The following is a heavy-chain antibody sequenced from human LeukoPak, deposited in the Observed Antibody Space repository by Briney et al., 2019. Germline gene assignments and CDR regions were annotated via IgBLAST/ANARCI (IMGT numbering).Heavy chain of an antibody. CDR3: ARDGYYYDSSGYFVLDY. Sequence: PSETLSLTCTVSGGSISSHYWSWIRQPPGKGLEWIGYIYYSGSTNYNPSLKSRVTISVDTSKNQFSLKLSSVTAADTAVYYCARDGYYYDSSGYFVLDYWGQGTLVTVSS. J-gene: IGHJ4*02. V-gene: IGHV4-59*11. CDR1: GGSISSHY. D-gene: IGHD3-22*01. CDR2: IYYSGST.